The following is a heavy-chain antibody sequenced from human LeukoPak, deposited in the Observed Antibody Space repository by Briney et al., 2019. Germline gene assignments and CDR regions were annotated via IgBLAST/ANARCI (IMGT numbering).Heavy chain of an antibody. D-gene: IGHD6-13*01. J-gene: IGHJ5*02. Sequence: GASVKVSCKASGGTFSSYAISWVRQAPGQGLEWMGGIIPIFGTANYAQKFQGRVTITADKSTSTAYMELSSVTAADTAVYYCARGYSSSWYDWFDPWGQGTLVTVSS. V-gene: IGHV1-69*06. CDR2: IIPIFGTA. CDR1: GGTFSSYA. CDR3: ARGYSSSWYDWFDP.